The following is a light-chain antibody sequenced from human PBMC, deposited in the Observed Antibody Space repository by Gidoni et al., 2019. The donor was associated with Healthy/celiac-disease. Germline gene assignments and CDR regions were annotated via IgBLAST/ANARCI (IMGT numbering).Light chain of an antibody. CDR3: QQYGSSPPLT. Sequence: EIVLTQSPGTLSLSPGERATLSCRVSQSVSSSYLAWYQQNPGQAPRLLIYGASSRATGIPDRFSGSGSGTDFTLTISRLEPEDFAVYYCQQYGSSPPLTFGGGTKVEIK. CDR1: QSVSSSY. J-gene: IGKJ4*01. CDR2: GAS. V-gene: IGKV3-20*01.